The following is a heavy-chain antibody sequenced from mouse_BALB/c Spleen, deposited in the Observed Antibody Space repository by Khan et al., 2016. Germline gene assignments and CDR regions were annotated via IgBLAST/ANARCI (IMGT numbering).Heavy chain of an antibody. CDR1: GYTFTSYV. CDR2: INPYNDGT. V-gene: IGHV1S136*01. Sequence: VQLKQSGPELVKPGASVKMSCKASGYTFTSYVMHWVKQKPGQGLEWIGYINPYNDGTKYSEKFKGKATLTSDKSSSTAYMQLSRLTSEVSAVYFCARSVPYYFGFDYWGQGTTLTVSS. CDR3: ARSVPYYFGFDY. J-gene: IGHJ2*01. D-gene: IGHD1-1*01.